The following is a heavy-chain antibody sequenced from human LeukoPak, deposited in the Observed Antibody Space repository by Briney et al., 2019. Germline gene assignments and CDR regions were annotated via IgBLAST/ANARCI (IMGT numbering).Heavy chain of an antibody. D-gene: IGHD3-10*01. J-gene: IGHJ6*02. CDR3: AREGGDTMVRGLYYYGMDV. Sequence: GGSLRLSCAASEFTVSSNYMSWVRQAPGKGLEWVSVIYSGGSTYYADSVKGRFTISRDNSKNTLYLQMNSLRAEDTAVYYCAREGGDTMVRGLYYYGMDVWGQGTTVTVSS. CDR2: IYSGGST. CDR1: EFTVSSNY. V-gene: IGHV3-66*01.